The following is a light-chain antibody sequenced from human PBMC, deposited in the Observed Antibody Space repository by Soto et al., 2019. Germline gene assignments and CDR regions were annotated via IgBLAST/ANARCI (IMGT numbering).Light chain of an antibody. CDR2: RNN. CDR1: SSNIAINY. Sequence: QSVLTQPPSASGTPGQRVTISCSGPSSNIAINYFSWSQQLPGTAPTLLIYRNNQRPSGVPDRFSCSKSDTSASLAISGLRSEDVADYYCATWDASPSAPVIFGGGTKVTVL. V-gene: IGLV1-47*01. J-gene: IGLJ2*01. CDR3: ATWDASPSAPVI.